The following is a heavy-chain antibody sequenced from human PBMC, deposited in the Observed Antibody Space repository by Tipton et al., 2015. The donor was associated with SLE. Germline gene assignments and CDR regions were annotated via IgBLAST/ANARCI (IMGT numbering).Heavy chain of an antibody. J-gene: IGHJ4*02. Sequence: LSLTCAASGFTFSSYEMNWVRQAPGKGLEWVSYISSSGSTIYYADSVKGRFTISRDNAKNSLYLQMNSLRAEDTAVYYCARDSRIAVAEGGEYYFDYWGQGTLVTVSS. CDR2: ISSSGSTI. D-gene: IGHD6-19*01. V-gene: IGHV3-48*03. CDR1: GFTFSSYE. CDR3: ARDSRIAVAEGGEYYFDY.